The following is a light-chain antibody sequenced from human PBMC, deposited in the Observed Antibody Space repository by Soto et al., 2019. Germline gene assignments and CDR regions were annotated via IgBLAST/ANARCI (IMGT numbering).Light chain of an antibody. V-gene: IGKV1-39*01. J-gene: IGKJ1*01. CDR2: AAS. CDR3: QHSYSTRT. CDR1: QDIGAY. Sequence: DIPMTQSPSSLSASIGDRVTISYRASQDIGAYVNWYQHKQGKAPRVLMYAASNLKSGVPPRFSGSGVGRDFTLTISDLQPEDFATYYCQHSYSTRTFGQGTKVERK.